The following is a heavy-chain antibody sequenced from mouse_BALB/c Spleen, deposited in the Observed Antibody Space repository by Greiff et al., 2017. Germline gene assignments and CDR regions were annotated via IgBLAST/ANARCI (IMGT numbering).Heavy chain of an antibody. D-gene: IGHD2-12*01. J-gene: IGHJ4*01. CDR2: IDPANGNT. CDR1: GFNIKDTY. CDR3: ARSGLRGDYYAMDY. Sequence: VQLKQSGAELVKPGASVKLSCTASGFNIKDTYMHWVKQRPEQGLEWIGRIDPANGNTKYDPKFQGKATITADTSSNTAYLQLSSLTSEDTAVYYCARSGLRGDYYAMDYWGQGTSVTVSS. V-gene: IGHV14-3*02.